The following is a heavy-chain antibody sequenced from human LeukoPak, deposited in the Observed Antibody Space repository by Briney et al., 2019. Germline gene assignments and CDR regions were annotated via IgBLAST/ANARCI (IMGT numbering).Heavy chain of an antibody. V-gene: IGHV3-21*04. J-gene: IGHJ4*02. D-gene: IGHD5-18*01. CDR2: ISSSSSNI. CDR3: AKGRGYSYGFGYFDY. Sequence: GGSLRLSCAASGFTFSSYSMNWVRQAPGKGLEWVSSISSSSSNIYYADSVKGRFTISRDNSKNTLYLQMNSLRAEDTAVYYCAKGRGYSYGFGYFDYWGQGTLVTVSS. CDR1: GFTFSSYS.